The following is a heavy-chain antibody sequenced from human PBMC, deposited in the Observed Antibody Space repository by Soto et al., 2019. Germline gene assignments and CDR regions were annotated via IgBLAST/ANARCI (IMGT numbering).Heavy chain of an antibody. CDR2: TYYRSKWYN. D-gene: IGHD2-2*01. CDR3: ARFVYCSSTSFFYGMDV. V-gene: IGHV6-1*01. CDR1: GDSVSSNSAA. J-gene: IGHJ6*02. Sequence: QVQLQQSGPGLVKPSQTLSLTCAISGDSVSSNSAAWNWIRQSPSRGLEWLGRTYYRSKWYNDYALSVKSRITINPDTSKNQFSLQLNSVTPEDTAVYYCARFVYCSSTSFFYGMDVWGQGTTVTVSS.